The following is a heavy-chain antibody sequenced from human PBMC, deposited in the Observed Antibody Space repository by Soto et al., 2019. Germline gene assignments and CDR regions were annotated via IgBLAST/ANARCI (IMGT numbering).Heavy chain of an antibody. J-gene: IGHJ4*02. V-gene: IGHV1-69*08. Sequence: QVQLVQSGAEVKKPGSSVKVSCKASGGTFSPYTINWVRQAPGQGLEWMGRIIPFHGVTNYAQKFQARVTITADKSTSTAYMELSGLRFEDTAMYYCTRDWESTVSTWSFGGFWGRGTLGTVSS. CDR3: TRDWESTVSTWSFGGF. CDR1: GGTFSPYT. CDR2: IIPFHGVT. D-gene: IGHD3-10*01.